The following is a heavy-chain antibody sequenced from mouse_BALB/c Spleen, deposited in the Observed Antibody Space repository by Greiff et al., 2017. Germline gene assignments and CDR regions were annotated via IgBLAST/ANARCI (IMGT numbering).Heavy chain of an antibody. CDR3: ARWPFYYDYDRAMDY. V-gene: IGHV3-1*02. D-gene: IGHD2-4*01. CDR1: GYSITSGYS. CDR2: IHYSGST. J-gene: IGHJ4*01. Sequence: EVKLLQSGPDLVKPSQSLSLTCTVTGYSITSGYSWHWNRKFPGNKLEWMGYIHYSGSTNYNPSLKSQISITRDTSKNQFFLQLNSVTTEDTATYYCARWPFYYDYDRAMDYWGQGTSVTVSS.